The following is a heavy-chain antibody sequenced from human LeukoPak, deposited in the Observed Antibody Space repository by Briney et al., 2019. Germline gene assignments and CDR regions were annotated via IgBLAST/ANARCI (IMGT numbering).Heavy chain of an antibody. CDR3: AIHSGACSSSWYLGRPYYFDY. V-gene: IGHV4-39*01. J-gene: IGHJ4*02. CDR2: IYYSGST. CDR1: SRPISSSSYY. D-gene: IGHD6-13*01. Sequence: PSETLSLTCTVSSRPISSSSYYCGWIRQPPGKGLERFGSIYYSGSTYSNPSLKSRVTISVDTSKNQFSLKRSSVTAADTAVYYCAIHSGACSSSWYLGRPYYFDYWGQGTLVTVSS.